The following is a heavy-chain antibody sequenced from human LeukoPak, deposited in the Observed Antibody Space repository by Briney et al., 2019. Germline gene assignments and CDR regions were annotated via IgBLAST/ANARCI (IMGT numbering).Heavy chain of an antibody. CDR3: AAEPKYASKFEF. CDR1: GFSFTEYW. J-gene: IGHJ4*02. Sequence: SGGSLRLSCAASGFSFTEYWFHWIRQSPGKGLVWVARISIDGSRTAYVDSVKDRFIISRDNAKNMLALQMNRLTADDTAVSVCAAEPKYASKFEFLGQGTLVTVSS. D-gene: IGHD3-16*01. V-gene: IGHV3-74*03. CDR2: ISIDGSRT.